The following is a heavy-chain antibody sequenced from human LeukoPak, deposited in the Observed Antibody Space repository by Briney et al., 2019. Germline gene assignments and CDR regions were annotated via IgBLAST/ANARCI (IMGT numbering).Heavy chain of an antibody. Sequence: PGGSLRLSCAASGFTFSSYGIHWVRQAPGEGLEWVAVISYDGSDKYYADSVKGRFTISRDNSKNTLCLQMNSLRAEDTAVYYCARDTDSSSWYLSYYYYYMDVWGKGTTVTVSS. D-gene: IGHD6-13*01. J-gene: IGHJ6*03. CDR3: ARDTDSSSWYLSYYYYYMDV. V-gene: IGHV3-30*03. CDR1: GFTFSSYG. CDR2: ISYDGSDK.